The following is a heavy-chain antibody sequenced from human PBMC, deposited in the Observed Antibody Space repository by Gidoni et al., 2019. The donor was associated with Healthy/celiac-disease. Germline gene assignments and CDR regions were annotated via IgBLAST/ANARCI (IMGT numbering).Heavy chain of an antibody. CDR3: ARDFRYCSSTSCYTHYYYYGMDV. J-gene: IGHJ6*02. V-gene: IGHV4-4*07. CDR1: GGSISSDY. Sequence: QLQLQESGPVLVKPSETLSLTCTGSGGSISSDYWSWIRQPAGKGLEWIGRIYTSGSTNYNPSLKSRVTMSVDTSKNQFSLKRSSVNAADTAVYYCARDFRYCSSTSCYTHYYYYGMDVWGQGTTVTVSS. D-gene: IGHD2-2*02. CDR2: IYTSGST.